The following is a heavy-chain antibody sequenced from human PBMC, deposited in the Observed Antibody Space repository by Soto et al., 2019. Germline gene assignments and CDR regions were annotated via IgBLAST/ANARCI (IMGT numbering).Heavy chain of an antibody. Sequence: PSETLSLTCPVSGGSVSSGSYYWSWIRQPPGKGLEWIGYIYYSGSTNYNPSLKSRVTISVDTSKNQFSLKLSSVTAADTAVYYCARVRYTGSWNWFDPWGQGTLVTVSS. CDR2: IYYSGST. CDR3: ARVRYTGSWNWFDP. D-gene: IGHD1-26*01. V-gene: IGHV4-61*01. CDR1: GGSVSSGSYY. J-gene: IGHJ5*02.